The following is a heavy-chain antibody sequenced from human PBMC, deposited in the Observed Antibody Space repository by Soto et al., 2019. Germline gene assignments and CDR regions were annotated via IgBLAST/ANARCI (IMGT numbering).Heavy chain of an antibody. CDR2: IYPGDSDT. J-gene: IGHJ6*02. CDR1: GYSFTSYW. V-gene: IGHV5-51*01. Sequence: PGESLKISCRGSGYSFTSYWIGWVRKMPGKGLEWMGIIYPGDSDTRYSPSFQGQVTISADRSISTAYLQWSSLKASDTAMYYCARHSTDDSNHQYYYGMDVWGQGTTVTVSS. CDR3: ARHSTDDSNHQYYYGMDV. D-gene: IGHD4-4*01.